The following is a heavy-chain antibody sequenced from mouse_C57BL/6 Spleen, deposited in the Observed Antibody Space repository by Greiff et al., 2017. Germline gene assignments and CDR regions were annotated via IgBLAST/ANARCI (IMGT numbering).Heavy chain of an antibody. D-gene: IGHD4-1*01. J-gene: IGHJ1*03. V-gene: IGHV3-6*01. CDR1: DYSITSGYY. CDR3: ARGGKLGRLYFDV. Sequence: EVQRVESGPGLVKPSQSLSLTCSVTDYSITSGYYWNWIRQFPGNKLEWMGYISYDGSNNYNPSLKNRISITRDTTKNQFFLKLNSMTTEDTATYYCARGGKLGRLYFDVWGTGTTVTVSS. CDR2: ISYDGSN.